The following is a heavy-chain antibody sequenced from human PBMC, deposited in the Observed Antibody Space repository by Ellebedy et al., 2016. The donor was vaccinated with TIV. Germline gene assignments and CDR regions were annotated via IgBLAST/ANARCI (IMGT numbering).Heavy chain of an antibody. V-gene: IGHV3-48*02. Sequence: PGGSLRLSCAGPGSTSSGYSRNWVRQVPGKGLEWISYISRSSTSIYYADSVKGRFTISRDNAKNSLYLQMNSLRDDDTAMYFCARDFLYYDFWSGPNWFDPWGQGTLVTVSS. D-gene: IGHD3-3*01. CDR3: ARDFLYYDFWSGPNWFDP. J-gene: IGHJ5*02. CDR1: GSTSSGYS. CDR2: ISRSSTSI.